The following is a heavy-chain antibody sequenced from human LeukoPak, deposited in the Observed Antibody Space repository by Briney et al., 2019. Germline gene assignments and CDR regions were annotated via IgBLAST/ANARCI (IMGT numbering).Heavy chain of an antibody. CDR3: ARGTAAGSGWYRYYMDV. CDR1: GGSISSYY. V-gene: IGHV4-59*08. D-gene: IGHD6-19*01. J-gene: IGHJ6*03. Sequence: SETLSLTCTVSGGSISSYYWSWIRQPPGKGLEWIGYIYYSGSTNYNPSLKSRVTISVDTSKNQFSLKLSSVTAADTAVYYCARGTAAGSGWYRYYMDVWGKGTTVTVSS. CDR2: IYYSGST.